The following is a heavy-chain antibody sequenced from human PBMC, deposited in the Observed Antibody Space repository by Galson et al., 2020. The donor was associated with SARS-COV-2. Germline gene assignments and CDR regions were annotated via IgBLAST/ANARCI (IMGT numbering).Heavy chain of an antibody. J-gene: IGHJ1*01. CDR1: GDSLRSGGYY. CDR3: ARALSTDGACLFSV. D-gene: IGHD2-8*01. V-gene: IGHV4-31*03. Sequence: SETLSLTCTISGDSLRSGGYYWSWLRQQPGKGPEWIGYFYYSANTYYNPSLKSRATISVDASKNQFSLTLSSVTAADTAVYYCARALSTDGACLFSVWGQGILVTVSS. CDR2: FYYSANT.